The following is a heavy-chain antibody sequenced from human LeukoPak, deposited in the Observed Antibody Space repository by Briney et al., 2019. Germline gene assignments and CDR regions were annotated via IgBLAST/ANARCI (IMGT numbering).Heavy chain of an antibody. CDR2: ISGSGGST. Sequence: PGGSLRLSCAASGFTFSSYGMHWVRQAPGKGLEWVSAISGSGGSTYYADSVKGRFTISKDNSKNTLYLQMNTLRAEDTAVYYCATRITLVRGVMLGGDYWGQGTLVTVFS. J-gene: IGHJ4*02. CDR3: ATRITLVRGVMLGGDY. D-gene: IGHD3-10*01. CDR1: GFTFSSYG. V-gene: IGHV3-23*01.